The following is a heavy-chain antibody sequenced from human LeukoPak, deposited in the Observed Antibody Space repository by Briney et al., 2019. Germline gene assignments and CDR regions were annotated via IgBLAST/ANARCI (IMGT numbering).Heavy chain of an antibody. Sequence: GGSLRLSCAASGFTFTSYSMNWVRQAPGKGLEWVSYISSSSSTIYYADSVKGRFTISRDNAKNSLYLQMNSLRAEDTAVYYCASKCSPPTAWGQGTLVTVSS. CDR2: ISSSSSTI. D-gene: IGHD2-15*01. V-gene: IGHV3-48*01. CDR1: GFTFTSYS. CDR3: ASKCSPPTA. J-gene: IGHJ5*02.